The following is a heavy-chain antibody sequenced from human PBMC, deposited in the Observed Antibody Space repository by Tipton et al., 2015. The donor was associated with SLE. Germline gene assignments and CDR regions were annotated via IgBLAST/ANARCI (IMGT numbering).Heavy chain of an antibody. D-gene: IGHD3-3*01. J-gene: IGHJ4*02. V-gene: IGHV4-61*08. CDR3: AREGDYDFWSGSFDY. CDR2: IYYSGST. Sequence: TLSLACTVSGGSISSGGYYWSWIRQPPGKGLEWIGYIYYSGSTNYNPSLKSRVTISVDTSKNQFSLKLSSVTAADTAVYYCAREGDYDFWSGSFDYWGQGTLVTVSS. CDR1: GGSISSGGYY.